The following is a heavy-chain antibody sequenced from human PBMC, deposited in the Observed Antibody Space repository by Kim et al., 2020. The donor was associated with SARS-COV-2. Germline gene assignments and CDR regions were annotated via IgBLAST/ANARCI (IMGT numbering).Heavy chain of an antibody. D-gene: IGHD5-18*01. CDR3: TRRVDTAMVNYYGMDV. Sequence: GKGKFTISRDHYQSIAYMQMNSLKTEDTAVYYCTRRVDTAMVNYYGMDVWGQGTTVTVSS. V-gene: IGHV3-49*02. J-gene: IGHJ6*02.